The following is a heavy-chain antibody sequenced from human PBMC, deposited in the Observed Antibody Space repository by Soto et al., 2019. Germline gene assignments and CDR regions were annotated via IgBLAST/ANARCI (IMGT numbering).Heavy chain of an antibody. CDR3: ARVTPGNNLYYFSGLDV. V-gene: IGHV3-30-3*01. CDR2: VSYEGANT. Sequence: VHLVESGGGVVQPGGSLRLSCVASGFTFGTYGIHWVRQAPGKGLQWVALVSYEGANTYYAASVKGRFTIPRDNSKSTLYLQMDSLRPEDTGVYYCARVTPGNNLYYFSGLDVWGQGTSVTVSS. J-gene: IGHJ6*02. D-gene: IGHD1-1*01. CDR1: GFTFGTYG.